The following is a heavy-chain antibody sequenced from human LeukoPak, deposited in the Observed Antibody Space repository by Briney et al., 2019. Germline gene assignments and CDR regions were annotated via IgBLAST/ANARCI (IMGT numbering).Heavy chain of an antibody. Sequence: PGGSLRLSCAASGFTFSSYAMSWVRQAPGKGLEWVSAISGSGGSTYYADSVKGRFTISRDNSKNTLYLQMNSLRAEDTAVYYCAKDGASRELLRPFDPWGQGTLVTVSS. D-gene: IGHD1-26*01. V-gene: IGHV3-23*01. CDR1: GFTFSSYA. CDR3: AKDGASRELLRPFDP. J-gene: IGHJ5*02. CDR2: ISGSGGST.